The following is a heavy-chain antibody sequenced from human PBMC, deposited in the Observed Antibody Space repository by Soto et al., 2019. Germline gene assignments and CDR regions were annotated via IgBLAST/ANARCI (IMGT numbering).Heavy chain of an antibody. Sequence: QVQLVQSGAEVKKPGSSVKVSCKASGGTFSSYAISWVRQAPGQGLEWMGGIIPIFGTANYAQKFQGRVTMTADESTSTADMERSSLRSEDTAVYYCARSEATMIVVVILDAFDIWGQGTMVTVSS. D-gene: IGHD3-22*01. CDR1: GGTFSSYA. V-gene: IGHV1-69*01. CDR2: IIPIFGTA. J-gene: IGHJ3*02. CDR3: ARSEATMIVVVILDAFDI.